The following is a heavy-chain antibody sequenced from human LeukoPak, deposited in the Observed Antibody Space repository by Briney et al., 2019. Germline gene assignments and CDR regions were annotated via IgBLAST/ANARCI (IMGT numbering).Heavy chain of an antibody. CDR2: ISSSSSYI. J-gene: IGHJ3*02. CDR1: GFTFSSYS. Sequence: GGSLRLSCAASGFTFSSYSMNWVRQAPGKGLEWVSSISSSSSYIYYADSVKGRFTISRDNAKNSLYLQMNSLGAEDTAVYYCATGDYGAFDIWGQGTMVTVSS. CDR3: ATGDYGAFDI. D-gene: IGHD4-17*01. V-gene: IGHV3-21*01.